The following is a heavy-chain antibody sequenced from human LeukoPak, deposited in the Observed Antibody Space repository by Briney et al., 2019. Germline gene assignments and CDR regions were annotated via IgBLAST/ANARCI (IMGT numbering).Heavy chain of an antibody. Sequence: SVKVSCKASGGTFSSYAISWVRQAPGQGLEWMGGIIPIFGTANYAQKFQGRVTITTDESTSTAYMELSSLRSEDTAVYYCARGQEYYDSSGHNWFDPWGQGTLVTVSS. CDR3: ARGQEYYDSSGHNWFDP. D-gene: IGHD3-22*01. V-gene: IGHV1-69*05. J-gene: IGHJ5*02. CDR2: IIPIFGTA. CDR1: GGTFSSYA.